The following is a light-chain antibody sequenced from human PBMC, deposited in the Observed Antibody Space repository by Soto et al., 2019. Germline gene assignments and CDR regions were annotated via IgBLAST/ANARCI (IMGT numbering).Light chain of an antibody. Sequence: EIVLTQSPGTLSLSPGERATLSCRASQSVFNNYLAWYQQKPGQSPRLLIYGVSIRATGIPDRFSGSGSGTDFSLTISRLEPEDIAVYFCQQYNNSHPSTFGPGTRLEIK. J-gene: IGKJ5*01. CDR3: QQYNNSHPST. CDR1: QSVFNNY. CDR2: GVS. V-gene: IGKV3-20*01.